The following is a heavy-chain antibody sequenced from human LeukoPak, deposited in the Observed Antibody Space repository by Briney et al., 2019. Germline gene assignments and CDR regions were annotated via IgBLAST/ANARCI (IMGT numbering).Heavy chain of an antibody. J-gene: IGHJ4*02. CDR3: ARALSTYGYPSYFDS. D-gene: IGHD5-18*01. CDR1: GFTFSSYS. V-gene: IGHV3-21*01. Sequence: GGSLRLSCAASGFTFSSYSMNWVRQAPVKGLEWVSSISSSSSYIYYADSVKGRFTISRDNTKNSLYMQMNSLRAADTAVYYCARALSTYGYPSYFDSCAQGTLVPVSS. CDR2: ISSSSSYI.